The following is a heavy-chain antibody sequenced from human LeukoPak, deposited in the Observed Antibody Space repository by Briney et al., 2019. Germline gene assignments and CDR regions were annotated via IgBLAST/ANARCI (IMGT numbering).Heavy chain of an antibody. J-gene: IGHJ6*03. Sequence: SETLSLTCTVSGGSISDYSWSWIRQPPGKGLEWIGNTYNSGSAHYNPSLKSRVTMSVDTSKNQFSLNLSSVTAADTAVYYCARESMYDYGDGKYFFYYLDVWGQGTTVTVSS. CDR1: GGSISDYS. CDR2: TYNSGSA. D-gene: IGHD4-17*01. V-gene: IGHV4-59*12. CDR3: ARESMYDYGDGKYFFYYLDV.